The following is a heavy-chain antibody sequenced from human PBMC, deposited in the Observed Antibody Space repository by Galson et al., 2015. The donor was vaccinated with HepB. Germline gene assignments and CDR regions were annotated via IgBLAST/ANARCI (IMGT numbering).Heavy chain of an antibody. J-gene: IGHJ3*02. V-gene: IGHV5-10-1*01. CDR1: GYRFSNYW. CDR2: TDPTDSYT. CDR3: ARPDNDAFDI. Sequence: QSGAEVKKPGESLRISCKGSGYRFSNYWIIWVRQMPGKGLEWMGRTDPTDSYTNYSPSFQGHVTISADKSISTAYLQWSSLKASDTAIYYCARPDNDAFDIWGQGTMVTVSS.